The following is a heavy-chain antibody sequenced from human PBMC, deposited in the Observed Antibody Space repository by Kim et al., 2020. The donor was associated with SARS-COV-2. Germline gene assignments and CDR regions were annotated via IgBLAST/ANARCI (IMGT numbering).Heavy chain of an antibody. CDR2: IYYSGST. CDR3: ARVDHRGSSSLFDP. J-gene: IGHJ5*02. D-gene: IGHD6-13*01. V-gene: IGHV4-59*01. CDR1: GGSISSYY. Sequence: SETLSLTCTVSGGSISSYYWSWIRQPPGKGLEWIGYIYYSGSTNYNPSLKSRVTISVDTSKNQFSLKLSSVTAADTAVYYCARVDHRGSSSLFDPWGQGTLVTVSS.